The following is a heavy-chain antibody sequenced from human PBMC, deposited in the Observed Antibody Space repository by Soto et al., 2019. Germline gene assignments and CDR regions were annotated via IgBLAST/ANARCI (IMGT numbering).Heavy chain of an antibody. V-gene: IGHV1-3*01. D-gene: IGHD2-2*01. CDR2: INAGNGNT. CDR1: GYTFTSYA. J-gene: IGHJ5*02. Sequence: GASVKVSCKASGYTFTSYAMHWVRQAPGQRLEWMGWINAGNGNTKYSQKFQGRVTITRDTSASTAYMELSSLRSEDTAVYYCAKDLGPRIVVVPAAIRSLVPWGQGTLVTVSS. CDR3: AKDLGPRIVVVPAAIRSLVP.